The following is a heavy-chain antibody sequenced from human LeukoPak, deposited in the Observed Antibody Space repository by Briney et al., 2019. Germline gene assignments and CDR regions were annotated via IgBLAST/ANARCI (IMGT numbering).Heavy chain of an antibody. CDR1: AGSISSSSYY. CDR3: ARDYSSSLFDY. CDR2: IYYSGST. D-gene: IGHD6-6*01. Sequence: SETLSLTCTVSAGSISSSSYYWGWIRQPPGKGLEWIGSIYYSGSTYYNASLKSRVTISVDTSKNQFSLKLSSVTAADTAVYYCARDYSSSLFDYWGQGTLVTVSS. J-gene: IGHJ4*02. V-gene: IGHV4-39*07.